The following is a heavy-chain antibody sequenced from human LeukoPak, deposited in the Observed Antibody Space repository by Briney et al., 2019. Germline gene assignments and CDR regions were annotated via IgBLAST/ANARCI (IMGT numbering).Heavy chain of an antibody. D-gene: IGHD3-10*01. Sequence: PSETLSLTCSVSGGSINSGYWSWIRQHPGKGLEWIGYIYYSGSTYYNPSLKSRVTISVDTSKNQFSLKLSSVTAADTAVYYCARESYKLGSYFDYWGQGTLVTVSS. V-gene: IGHV4-31*03. CDR3: ARESYKLGSYFDY. CDR1: GGSINSGY. CDR2: IYYSGST. J-gene: IGHJ4*02.